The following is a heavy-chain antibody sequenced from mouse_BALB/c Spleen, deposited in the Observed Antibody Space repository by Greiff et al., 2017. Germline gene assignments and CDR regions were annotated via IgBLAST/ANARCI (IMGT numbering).Heavy chain of an antibody. CDR1: GYSITSDYA. D-gene: IGHD2-3*01. CDR2: ISYSGST. CDR3: ASGWLKGYAMDY. V-gene: IGHV3-2*02. Sequence: VQLQQSGPGLVKPSQSLSLTCTVTGYSITSDYAWNWIRQFPGNKLEWMGYISYSGSTSYNPSLKSRISITRDTSKNQFFLQLNSVTTEDTATYYCASGWLKGYAMDYWGQGTSVTVSS. J-gene: IGHJ4*01.